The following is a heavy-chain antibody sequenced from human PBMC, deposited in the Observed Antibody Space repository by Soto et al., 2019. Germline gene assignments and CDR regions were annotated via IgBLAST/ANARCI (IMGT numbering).Heavy chain of an antibody. CDR1: GGSISSSSYY. J-gene: IGHJ4*02. CDR3: ARVGDGSGYEKYYFDY. Sequence: SETLSLTCTVSGGSISSSSYYWGWIRQPPGKGLEWIGSIYYSGSTYYNPSLKSRVTISVDTSKNQFSLKLSSVTAADTAVYYCARVGDGSGYEKYYFDYWGQGTLVTVSS. D-gene: IGHD5-12*01. V-gene: IGHV4-39*01. CDR2: IYYSGST.